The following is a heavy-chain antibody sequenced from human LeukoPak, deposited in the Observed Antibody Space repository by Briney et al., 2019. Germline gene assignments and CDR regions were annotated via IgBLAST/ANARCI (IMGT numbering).Heavy chain of an antibody. Sequence: PGGSLRLSCAASGFTFSNYAMTWVRQAPGKGLEWVSAIVGSDDATYYADSVKGRFTISRDNSKNVLNLRMDSLRAEDTAIYYCAKGRRTDFHYYYYMDVWGKGTTVTVSS. V-gene: IGHV3-23*01. CDR1: GFTFSNYA. J-gene: IGHJ6*03. CDR2: IVGSDDAT. D-gene: IGHD3-3*01. CDR3: AKGRRTDFHYYYYMDV.